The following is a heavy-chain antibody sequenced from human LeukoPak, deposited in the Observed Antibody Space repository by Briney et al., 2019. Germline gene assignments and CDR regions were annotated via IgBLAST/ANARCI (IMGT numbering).Heavy chain of an antibody. J-gene: IGHJ3*02. CDR1: GGSISSSSYY. Sequence: SETLSLTCTVSGGSISSSSYYWGWIRQPPGKGLEWIGSIYYSGSTYYNPSLKSRVTISVDRSKNQFSLKLSSVTAADTAVYYRATKDMGLLWFGIRGDAFDIWGQGTMVTVSS. CDR2: IYYSGST. CDR3: ATKDMGLLWFGIRGDAFDI. D-gene: IGHD3-10*01. V-gene: IGHV4-39*07.